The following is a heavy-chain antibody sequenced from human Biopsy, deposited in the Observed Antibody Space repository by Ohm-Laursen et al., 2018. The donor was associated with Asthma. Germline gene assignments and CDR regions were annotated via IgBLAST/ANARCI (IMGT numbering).Heavy chain of an antibody. Sequence: GTLSLTCTVSGGSISSSSYYWGWIRQPPGKGLEWIGSIYYNGRTYYNPSLKSRITISVDTSKKQLSLQLSSVTAADTAVYYYARDRGLTSYPGTFHIWGQGTMVTVSS. J-gene: IGHJ3*02. D-gene: IGHD1-1*01. CDR1: GGSISSSSYY. CDR2: IYYNGRT. CDR3: ARDRGLTSYPGTFHI. V-gene: IGHV4-39*02.